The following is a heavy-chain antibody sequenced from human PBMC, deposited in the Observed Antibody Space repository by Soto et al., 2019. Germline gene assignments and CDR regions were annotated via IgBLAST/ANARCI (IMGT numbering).Heavy chain of an antibody. D-gene: IGHD3-10*01. Sequence: EVQLVESGGGLVQPGGSLRLSCAASGFTFSDHYMDWVRQAPGKGLEWVGRSKNKADSYTTEYAASVKGRFTISRHGSKNSLYLQINSLKTEDTAVYYCTVWGSGNDFGAAWGQGILVTVSS. CDR2: SKNKADSYTT. CDR3: TVWGSGNDFGAA. V-gene: IGHV3-72*01. J-gene: IGHJ4*02. CDR1: GFTFSDHY.